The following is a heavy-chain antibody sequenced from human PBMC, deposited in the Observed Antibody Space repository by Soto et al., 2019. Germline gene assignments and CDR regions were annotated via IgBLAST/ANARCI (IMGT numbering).Heavy chain of an antibody. CDR2: IIPIFGTA. Sequence: ASVKVSCKASGGTFSSYAISWVRQAPGQGLEWMGGIIPIFGTANYAQKFQGRVTITADESTSTAYMELRSLRSDDTAVYYCARSVRHYDFWSGYYDAFDIWGQGTMVTVSS. CDR3: ARSVRHYDFWSGYYDAFDI. J-gene: IGHJ3*02. D-gene: IGHD3-3*01. V-gene: IGHV1-69*13. CDR1: GGTFSSYA.